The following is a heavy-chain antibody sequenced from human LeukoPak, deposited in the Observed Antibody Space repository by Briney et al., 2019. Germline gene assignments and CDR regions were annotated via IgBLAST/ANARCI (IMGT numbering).Heavy chain of an antibody. CDR3: ARTIHYDILTGYPPGDAFDI. Sequence: SVKVSCKASGGTFSSYAISWVRQAPGQGLEWMGGIIPIFGTANYAQKFQGRVTITADKSTSTAYMELSSLRSEDTAVYYSARTIHYDILTGYPPGDAFDIWGQGTMVTVSS. CDR2: IIPIFGTA. V-gene: IGHV1-69*06. CDR1: GGTFSSYA. J-gene: IGHJ3*02. D-gene: IGHD3-9*01.